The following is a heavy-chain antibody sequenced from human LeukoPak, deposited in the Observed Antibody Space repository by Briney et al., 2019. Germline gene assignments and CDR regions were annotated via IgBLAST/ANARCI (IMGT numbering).Heavy chain of an antibody. D-gene: IGHD2-2*02. J-gene: IGHJ6*02. Sequence: ASVRPSCKASGYTFTSYGISWVRQAPGQGLEWMGWISAYNGNTNYAQKLQGRVTMTTDTSTSTAYMELRSLRSDDTAVYYCAREEGCCSSTSCYSYYYGMDVWGQGTTVTVSS. CDR2: ISAYNGNT. CDR1: GYTFTSYG. CDR3: AREEGCCSSTSCYSYYYGMDV. V-gene: IGHV1-18*01.